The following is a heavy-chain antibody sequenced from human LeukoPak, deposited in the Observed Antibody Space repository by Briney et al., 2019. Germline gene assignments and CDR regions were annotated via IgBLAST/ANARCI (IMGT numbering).Heavy chain of an antibody. CDR1: GYTLTELS. CDR2: FDPEDGET. CDR3: ATDPRGIAAAGIGDY. Sequence: ASVKVSCKVSGYTLTELSMHWVRQAPGKGIEWMGGFDPEDGETIYAQKFQGRVTMTEDTSTDTAYMELSRLRSEDTAVYYCATDPRGIAAAGIGDYWGQGTLVTVSS. D-gene: IGHD6-13*01. J-gene: IGHJ4*02. V-gene: IGHV1-24*01.